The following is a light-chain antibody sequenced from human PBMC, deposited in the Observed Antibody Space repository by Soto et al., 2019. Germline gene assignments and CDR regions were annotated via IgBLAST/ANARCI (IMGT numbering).Light chain of an antibody. CDR1: QSVSSN. Sequence: EIVLTQSPATLSLSPGERATLSCRASQSVSSNLAWYQQKLCQAPRLLIYDALNRATGIPARFSGSGSGTADTLTISNLEPEDFAVYYCQQSSSWPTLGQGNQLEVK. CDR2: DAL. V-gene: IGKV3-11*01. CDR3: QQSSSWPT. J-gene: IGKJ2*01.